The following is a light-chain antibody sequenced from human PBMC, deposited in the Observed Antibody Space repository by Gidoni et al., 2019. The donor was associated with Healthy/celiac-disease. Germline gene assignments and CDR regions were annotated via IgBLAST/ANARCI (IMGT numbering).Light chain of an antibody. Sequence: QSALTQPRSVSGSPGPSVTLSCTGTSSDVGGYNYVAWYQQHPGKAPNLMVYDVSKRPSGVPDRFSGSKSGNTASLTISGLQAEDEADYYCCSYAGSYTLVVFGGGTKLTVL. V-gene: IGLV2-11*01. J-gene: IGLJ2*01. CDR3: CSYAGSYTLVV. CDR1: SSDVGGYNY. CDR2: DVS.